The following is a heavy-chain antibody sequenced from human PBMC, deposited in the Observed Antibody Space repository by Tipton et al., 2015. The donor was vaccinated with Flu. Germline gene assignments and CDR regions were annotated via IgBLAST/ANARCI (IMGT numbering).Heavy chain of an antibody. V-gene: IGHV3-53*01. CDR1: GFTVSTSY. D-gene: IGHD1-14*01. Sequence: GSQRLSCAVSGFTVSTSYMSWVRQPPGKGLEWVSIVYDDGRTYYADSVEGRFAISRDNSKNILYLQMNSLRADDTAVYFCARDEGGTYPDWGQGTLVTVSS. J-gene: IGHJ4*02. CDR2: VYDDGRT. CDR3: ARDEGGTYPD.